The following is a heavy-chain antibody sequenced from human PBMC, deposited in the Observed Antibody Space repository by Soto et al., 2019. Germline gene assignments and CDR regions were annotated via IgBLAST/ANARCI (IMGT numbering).Heavy chain of an antibody. V-gene: IGHV4-59*08. D-gene: IGHD6-19*01. CDR2: FYYSGNT. Sequence: QVQLQESGPGLVKPSETLSLTCTVSGGSINSFYWSWIRQPPGQGLEWIGYFYYSGNTYYIPSLKSRVTISVDASKNHLYLRLTSATAADTAVYYCARSIAVDAFDIWGQGTMVTVSS. J-gene: IGHJ3*02. CDR1: GGSINSFY. CDR3: ARSIAVDAFDI.